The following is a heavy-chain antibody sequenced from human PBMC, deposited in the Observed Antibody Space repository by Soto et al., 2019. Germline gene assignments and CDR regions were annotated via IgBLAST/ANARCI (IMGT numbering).Heavy chain of an antibody. CDR3: AKVRPLSDCPRTSCLGAFDI. CDR2: ITASGDTT. CDR1: GFTFSSYA. V-gene: IGHV3-23*01. D-gene: IGHD2-2*01. J-gene: IGHJ3*02. Sequence: EVQLLESGGGLVQPGGSLRLSCAASGFTFSSYAMSWVRQAPGKGLEWDSAITASGDTTYYADSVKGRFTFSRDNSKSTMYLQMNSLRAEGTVVYYCAKVRPLSDCPRTSCLGAFDIWGQGTMVTVTS.